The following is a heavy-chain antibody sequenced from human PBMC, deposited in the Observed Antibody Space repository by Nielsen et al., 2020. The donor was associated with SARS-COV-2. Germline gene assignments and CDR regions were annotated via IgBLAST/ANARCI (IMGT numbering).Heavy chain of an antibody. D-gene: IGHD6-13*01. CDR1: GYTFTSYD. CDR2: MNPNSGNT. V-gene: IGHV1-8*01. J-gene: IGHJ5*02. CDR3: ATGGGSSSWAGWFDP. Sequence: ASVKVSCKASGYTFTSYDINWVRQATGQGLEWMGWMNPNSGNTGYAQKFQGRVTMTEDTSTDTAYMELSSLRSEDTAVYYCATGGGSSSWAGWFDPWGQGTLVTVSS.